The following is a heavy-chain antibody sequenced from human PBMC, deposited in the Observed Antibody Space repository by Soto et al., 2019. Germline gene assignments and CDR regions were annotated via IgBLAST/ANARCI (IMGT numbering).Heavy chain of an antibody. V-gene: IGHV1-69*13. CDR1: GGTFSSYA. CDR3: ASGALGIAARPVYYYGMDV. CDR2: IIPIFGTA. J-gene: IGHJ6*02. Sequence: SVKVSCKASGGTFSSYAISWVRQAPGQGLEWMGGIIPIFGTANYAQKFQGRVTITADESTSTAYMELSSLRSEDTAVYYCASGALGIAARPVYYYGMDVWGQGTTVTVSS. D-gene: IGHD6-6*01.